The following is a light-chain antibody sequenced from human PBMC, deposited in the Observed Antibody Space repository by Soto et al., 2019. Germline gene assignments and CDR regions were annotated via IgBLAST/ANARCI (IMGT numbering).Light chain of an antibody. Sequence: AIQMTQSPSSLSASVGERVTITCRASQDIRNDLGWYQQKPGKAPKLLIYAASSLQSGVSSRFSGSGSGRDFTLTISSLQPEDFATYYCLQVFNFPRTFAQGTKVDIK. V-gene: IGKV1-6*02. CDR3: LQVFNFPRT. J-gene: IGKJ1*01. CDR1: QDIRND. CDR2: AAS.